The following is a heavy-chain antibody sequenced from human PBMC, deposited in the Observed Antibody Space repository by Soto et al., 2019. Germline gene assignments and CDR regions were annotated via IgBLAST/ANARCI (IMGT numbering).Heavy chain of an antibody. Sequence: SETLSLTCAVYGVSFSGYYWSWIRQPPGKGLEWIGEINHSGSTNYNPSLKSRVTISVDTSKNQFSLKLSSVTAADTAVYYCATKSTYYYDSSGYYYKPFDYWGQGTLVTVSS. CDR1: GVSFSGYY. D-gene: IGHD3-22*01. CDR2: INHSGST. J-gene: IGHJ4*02. CDR3: ATKSTYYYDSSGYYYKPFDY. V-gene: IGHV4-34*01.